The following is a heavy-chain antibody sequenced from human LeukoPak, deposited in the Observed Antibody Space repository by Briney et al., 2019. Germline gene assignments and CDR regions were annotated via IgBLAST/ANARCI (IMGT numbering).Heavy chain of an antibody. CDR1: GYTFTSYD. CDR3: ARDLDCSSTSCSTFDY. J-gene: IGHJ4*02. CDR2: INPSGGST. Sequence: GASVKVSCKASGYTFTSYDMHWVRQAPGQGLEWMGIINPSGGSTSYAQKFQGRVTMTRDTSTSTVYMELSSLRSEDTAVYYCARDLDCSSTSCSTFDYWGQGTLVTVSS. D-gene: IGHD2-2*01. V-gene: IGHV1-46*01.